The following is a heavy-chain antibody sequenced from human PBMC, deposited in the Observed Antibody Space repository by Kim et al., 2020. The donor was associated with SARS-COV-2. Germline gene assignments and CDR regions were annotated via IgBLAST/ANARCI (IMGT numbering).Heavy chain of an antibody. CDR1: GFAFSQYW. CDR3: LRDNIQRVDL. Sequence: GGSLRLSCAASGFAFSQYWMHWVRQAPGQGLVWVSQLDSDGRGSSYADAVQVRFTTSRDNAKYTLYLQRKSLRVEYTALYYSLRDNIQRVDLWSQVTMV. D-gene: IGHD3-3*01. V-gene: IGHV3-74*01. J-gene: IGHJ3*01. CDR2: LDSDGRGS.